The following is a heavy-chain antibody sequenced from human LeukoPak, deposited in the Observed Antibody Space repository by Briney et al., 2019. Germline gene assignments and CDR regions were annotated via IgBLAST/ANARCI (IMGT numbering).Heavy chain of an antibody. CDR1: GGSISSSNW. CDR3: ARVGGSTSGSYHPNWFDP. D-gene: IGHD1-26*01. J-gene: IGHJ5*02. V-gene: IGHV4-4*02. Sequence: SETLSLTCAVSGGSISSSNWWSWVRQPPGKGLEWIEEIYHSGSTNYNPSLKSRVTISVDKSKNQFSLKLSSVTAADTAVYYCARVGGSTSGSYHPNWFDPWGQGTLVTVSS. CDR2: IYHSGST.